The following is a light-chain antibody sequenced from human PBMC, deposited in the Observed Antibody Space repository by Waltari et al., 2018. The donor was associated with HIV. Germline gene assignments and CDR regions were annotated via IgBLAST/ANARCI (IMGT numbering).Light chain of an antibody. V-gene: IGLV2-14*03. J-gene: IGLJ1*01. CDR3: SSYTGSSTLGV. Sequence: QSALTQPASVSGSPGQSITISCTGGSSDVGGYNYVSWYQQHPGKAPKLMIYDVSTRHAGVANRFSGSKSGNTASLTISGLQAEDEADYYCSSYTGSSTLGVFGTGTRVTVL. CDR2: DVS. CDR1: SSDVGGYNY.